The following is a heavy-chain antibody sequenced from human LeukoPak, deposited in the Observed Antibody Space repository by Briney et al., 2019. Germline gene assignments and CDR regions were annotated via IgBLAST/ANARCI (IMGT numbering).Heavy chain of an antibody. J-gene: IGHJ4*02. V-gene: IGHV3-21*01. Sequence: GGSLRLSCAASGFTFSSYSMNWVRQAPGKGLEWVSSISSSSSYIYYADSVKGRFTISRDNAKNSLYPQMNSLRAEDTAVYYCARDKSGTPAGLDYWGQGTLVTVSS. D-gene: IGHD1-1*01. CDR2: ISSSSSYI. CDR1: GFTFSSYS. CDR3: ARDKSGTPAGLDY.